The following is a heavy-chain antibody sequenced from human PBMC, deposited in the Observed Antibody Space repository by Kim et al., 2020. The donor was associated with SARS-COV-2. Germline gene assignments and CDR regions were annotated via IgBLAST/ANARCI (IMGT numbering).Heavy chain of an antibody. J-gene: IGHJ4*02. D-gene: IGHD4-17*01. Sequence: ASVKVSCKTSGYTFDSYGITWVRQAPGQGLEWMGWISGYSGGTEYAQKLQGRVTMTRDTSTATAYMELRSLTSDDTAVYFCTRGDYLTLNYWGQGTLVTVSS. CDR3: TRGDYLTLNY. CDR1: GYTFDSYG. V-gene: IGHV1-18*01. CDR2: ISGYSGGT.